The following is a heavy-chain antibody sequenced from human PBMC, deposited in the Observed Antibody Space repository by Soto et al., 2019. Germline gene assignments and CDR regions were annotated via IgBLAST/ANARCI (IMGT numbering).Heavy chain of an antibody. D-gene: IGHD3-10*01. CDR2: ISYDGSNK. CDR3: ARDRGHGSGSYRDYYYYGMDV. V-gene: IGHV3-30-3*01. J-gene: IGHJ6*02. Sequence: GGSLRLSCAASGFTFSSYAMHWVRQAPGKGLEWVAVISYDGSNKYYADSVKGRFTISRDNSKNTLYLQMNSLRAEDTAVYYCARDRGHGSGSYRDYYYYGMDVWGQGTTVTVSS. CDR1: GFTFSSYA.